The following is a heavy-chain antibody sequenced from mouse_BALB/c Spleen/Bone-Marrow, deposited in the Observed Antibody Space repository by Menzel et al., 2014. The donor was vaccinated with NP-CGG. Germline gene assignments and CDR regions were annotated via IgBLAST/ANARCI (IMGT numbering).Heavy chain of an antibody. J-gene: IGHJ2*01. CDR2: IYPGDGDT. Sequence: VKLQESGAELVRPGSSVKISCKASGYAFSSYWMNWVKQRPGQGLEWIGQIYPGDGDTNYNRKFKGKATLTADKSSSTAYIQLSSLTSEDSAVHFCARMGDYSYYFDYWGQGTTLTVSS. V-gene: IGHV1-80*01. D-gene: IGHD1-1*01. CDR1: GYAFSSYW. CDR3: ARMGDYSYYFDY.